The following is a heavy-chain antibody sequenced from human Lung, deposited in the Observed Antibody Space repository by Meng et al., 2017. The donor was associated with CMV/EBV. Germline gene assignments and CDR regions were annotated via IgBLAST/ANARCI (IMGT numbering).Heavy chain of an antibody. D-gene: IGHD1-26*01. Sequence: QGQRQAAGPGAVKPSGTRSPTCVVAVVSISSNIRWTWVRQPPGKGLEWIGDIDDSGSTNYNPSLNSRISISLDKSENHFSLKVNSVTAADTAVYYCARGKQDAWELLAYWGQGALVTVSS. CDR1: VVSISSNIR. V-gene: IGHV4-4*02. J-gene: IGHJ4*02. CDR3: ARGKQDAWELLAY. CDR2: IDDSGST.